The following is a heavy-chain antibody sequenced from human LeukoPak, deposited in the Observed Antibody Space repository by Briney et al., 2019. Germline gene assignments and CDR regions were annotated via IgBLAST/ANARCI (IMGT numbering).Heavy chain of an antibody. Sequence: GGSLRLSCAASGFTVRYHYLTWVRQAPGKGLEWVAAIYNSGSTYYADSVKGRFTISRDNSKNTMYLQMNSLKGEDTAVYYCARRSNPPGRIDHWGQGTLVTVSS. J-gene: IGHJ4*02. CDR3: ARRSNPPGRIDH. CDR1: GFTVRYHY. V-gene: IGHV3-66*04. D-gene: IGHD1-14*01. CDR2: IYNSGST.